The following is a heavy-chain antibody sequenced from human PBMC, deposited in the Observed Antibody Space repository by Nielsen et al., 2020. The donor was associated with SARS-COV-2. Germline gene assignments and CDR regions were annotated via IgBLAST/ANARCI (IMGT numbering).Heavy chain of an antibody. D-gene: IGHD6-19*01. J-gene: IGHJ5*02. CDR2: ISSNGGST. Sequence: GESLKISCAASGFTFSSYAMHWVRQAPGKGLEYVSAISSNGGSTYYANSVKGRFTISRDNSKNTLYLQMNSLRAEDTAVYYCAKVRPIAVAAMSWFDPWGQGTLVTVSS. CDR3: AKVRPIAVAAMSWFDP. CDR1: GFTFSSYA. V-gene: IGHV3-64*01.